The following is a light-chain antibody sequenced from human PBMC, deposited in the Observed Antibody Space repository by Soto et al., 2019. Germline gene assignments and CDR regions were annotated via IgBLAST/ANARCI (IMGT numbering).Light chain of an antibody. CDR2: KAS. CDR3: QQYNSYPLT. Sequence: DIQMTQSPSTLSASVRDRVTITCRASQSISSWLAWYQQKPGKAPKLLIYKASSLESGFPSRFSGSGSGTEFTLTISSLQPDDFANYYCQQYNSYPLTFGGGTKVEIK. V-gene: IGKV1-5*03. CDR1: QSISSW. J-gene: IGKJ4*01.